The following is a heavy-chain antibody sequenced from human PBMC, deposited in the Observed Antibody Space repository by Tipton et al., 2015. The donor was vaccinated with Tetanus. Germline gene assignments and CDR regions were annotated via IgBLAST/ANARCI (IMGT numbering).Heavy chain of an antibody. CDR2: VHYSGST. V-gene: IGHV4-59*01. CDR1: GGSISSYY. D-gene: IGHD6-19*01. Sequence: TLSLTCTVSGGSISSYYWTWIRQPPGRGLEWIGYVHYSGSTNYSPSLRSRVTLSVGTSKNQFSLKLSSVTAADTAVYYCARIGWLQQNKPAFDIWGQGTVVTVSS. CDR3: ARIGWLQQNKPAFDI. J-gene: IGHJ3*02.